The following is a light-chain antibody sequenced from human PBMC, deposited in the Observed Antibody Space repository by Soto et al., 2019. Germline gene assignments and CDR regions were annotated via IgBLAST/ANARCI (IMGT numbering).Light chain of an antibody. J-gene: IGKJ1*01. CDR3: QQYNNWPPWT. CDR2: GAS. CDR1: QSVSSS. V-gene: IGKV3-15*01. Sequence: EIVMTQSPATLSVSPGERATLSCRASQSVSSSLAGYQQKPGQAPRLLIYGASTSATGIPARFSGSGSGTEFTLTISSLQSEDFAVYYCQQYNNWPPWTFGQGTKVEIK.